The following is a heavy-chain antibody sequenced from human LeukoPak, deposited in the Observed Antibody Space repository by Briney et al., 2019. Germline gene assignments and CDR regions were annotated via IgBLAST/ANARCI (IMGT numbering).Heavy chain of an antibody. Sequence: ASVKVSCKASGYTFTGYYMHWVRQAPGQGLEWMGWINPNSGGTNYAQKFQGRGTMTRDTSISTAYMELSRLRSDDTALYYCARYLGYSSSWYTYYYYYYGMDVWGQGTTVTVSS. D-gene: IGHD6-13*01. J-gene: IGHJ6*02. CDR3: ARYLGYSSSWYTYYYYYYGMDV. CDR1: GYTFTGYY. V-gene: IGHV1-2*02. CDR2: INPNSGGT.